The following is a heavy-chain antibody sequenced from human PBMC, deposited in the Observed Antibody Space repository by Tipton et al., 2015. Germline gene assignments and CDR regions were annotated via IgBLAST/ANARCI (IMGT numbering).Heavy chain of an antibody. V-gene: IGHV4-59*12. D-gene: IGHD3-22*01. CDR3: ARGQYYDSSGSLGY. CDR1: GDSINSYY. Sequence: GLVKPSETLSLTCTVSGDSINSYYWSWIRQPPGKGLEWIGYIYYSGSAFYNPSLKSRVSISVDTSENQFSLKLNSVTAADTAVYYCARGQYYDSSGSLGYWGRGTLVTVSS. J-gene: IGHJ4*02. CDR2: IYYSGSA.